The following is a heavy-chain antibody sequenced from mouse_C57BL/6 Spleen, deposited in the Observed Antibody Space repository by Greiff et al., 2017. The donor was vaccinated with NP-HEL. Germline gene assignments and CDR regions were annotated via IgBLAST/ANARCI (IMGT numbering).Heavy chain of an antibody. CDR1: GYTFTDYN. CDR2: INPNNGGT. J-gene: IGHJ4*01. D-gene: IGHD2-10*02. CDR3: ARRYGNLYYAMDY. V-gene: IGHV1-22*01. Sequence: EVQLQESGPELVKPGASVKMSCKASGYTFTDYNMHWVKQSHGKSLEWIGYINPNNGGTSYNQKFKGKATLTVNKSSSTAYMELRSLTSEDSAVYYCARRYGNLYYAMDYWGQGTSVTVSS.